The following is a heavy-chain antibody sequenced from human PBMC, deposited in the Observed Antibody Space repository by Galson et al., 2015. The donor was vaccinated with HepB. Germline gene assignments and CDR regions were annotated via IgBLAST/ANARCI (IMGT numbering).Heavy chain of an antibody. CDR3: ARDRKGLRNSLDT. CDR1: GYLFPSYG. CDR2: ISVYNDNT. J-gene: IGHJ3*02. D-gene: IGHD1-14*01. V-gene: IGHV1-18*01. Sequence: SVKVSCKASGYLFPSYGVSWVRQAPGQGPEWMGWISVYNDNTNYVQKFQGRVTMTTDTSTITAYIELRSLRSDDTAVYYCARDRKGLRNSLDTWGQGTMVTVSS.